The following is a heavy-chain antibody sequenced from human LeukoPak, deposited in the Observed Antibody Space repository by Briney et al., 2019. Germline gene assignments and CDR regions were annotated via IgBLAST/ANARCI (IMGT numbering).Heavy chain of an antibody. J-gene: IGHJ4*02. CDR2: IYTSGST. V-gene: IGHV4-4*07. Sequence: SETLSLTCTVSGGSINSYYWSWIRRPAGKGLEWIGRIYTSGSTNYNPSLKSRVTMSVDTSKNQFSLRLNSVTAADTAVYYCARMYSGTYGGIDYWGQGTLVTVSS. CDR1: GGSINSYY. CDR3: ARMYSGTYGGIDY. D-gene: IGHD1-26*01.